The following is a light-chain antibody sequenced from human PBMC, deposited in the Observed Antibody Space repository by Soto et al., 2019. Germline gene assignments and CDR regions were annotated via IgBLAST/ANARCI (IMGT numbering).Light chain of an antibody. CDR2: GDN. V-gene: IGLV1-40*01. CDR1: GSNIGAGYG. CDR3: QSYDISLHNYV. Sequence: VLTQPPSVPGAPGQTVTISCTGSGSNIGAGYGVQWYQHLPGTAPKLLIYGDNNRPSGVPDRFSGSKSGTSASLAITRLQAEDEADYYCQSYDISLHNYVFGTGTKVTV. J-gene: IGLJ1*01.